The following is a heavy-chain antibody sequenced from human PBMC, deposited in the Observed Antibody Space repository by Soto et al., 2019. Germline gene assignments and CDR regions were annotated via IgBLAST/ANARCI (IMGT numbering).Heavy chain of an antibody. CDR3: ARRFIAAAGTGYYYGMDV. Sequence: PGESLKISCKGSGYSFTSYWISWVRQMPGKGLEWMGRIDPSDSYTNYSPSFQGHVTISADKSISTAYLQWSSLKASDTAMYYCARRFIAAAGTGYYYGMDVWGQGTTVTVS. D-gene: IGHD6-13*01. J-gene: IGHJ6*02. V-gene: IGHV5-10-1*01. CDR2: IDPSDSYT. CDR1: GYSFTSYW.